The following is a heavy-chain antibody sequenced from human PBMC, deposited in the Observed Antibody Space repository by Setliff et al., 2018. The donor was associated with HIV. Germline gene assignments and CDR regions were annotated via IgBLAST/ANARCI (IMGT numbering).Heavy chain of an antibody. CDR2: IYPDDSNI. J-gene: IGHJ3*01. V-gene: IGHV5-51*01. CDR1: DYTFTTYW. Sequence: GESLKISCKALDYTFTTYWIGWVRQMPGEGLEWMGIIYPDDSNIKYNPSFQNQVTISADKSIATAYLQLNNLKASDTATYYCARRDGRSMNAFQIWGPGTMVTVSS. CDR3: ARRDGRSMNAFQI. D-gene: IGHD2-21*01.